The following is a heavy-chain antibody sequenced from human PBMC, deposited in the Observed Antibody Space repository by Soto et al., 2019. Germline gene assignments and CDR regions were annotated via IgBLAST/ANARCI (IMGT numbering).Heavy chain of an antibody. Sequence: QITLNESGPTVVRPTETLTLTCRFSGFSLTTSGVGVGWIRQSPVKAPEWLALIYWADDKRYSASLKSRLTITKDTSKHQVVLTVSDVDPTDTATYSCAHRVLRTVFGLVTTTAIYFDFWGQGTPVAVSS. J-gene: IGHJ4*02. CDR2: IYWADDK. CDR1: GFSLTTSGVG. V-gene: IGHV2-5*02. D-gene: IGHD3-3*01. CDR3: AHRVLRTVFGLVTTTAIYFDF.